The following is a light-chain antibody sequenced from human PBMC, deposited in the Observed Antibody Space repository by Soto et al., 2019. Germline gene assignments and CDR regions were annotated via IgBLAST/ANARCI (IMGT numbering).Light chain of an antibody. CDR3: QQTYTTPEIN. Sequence: DIQITHAPSSLSGSVLDRVNLTFLASQSISIYLNWYQLKPGKAPNPLMYGASYLKSGVPTRFSGSGSGTDFTLTISSLQPEDFAIYYCQQTYTTPEINCGKGQRREIK. CDR1: QSISIY. CDR2: GAS. V-gene: IGKV1-39*01. J-gene: IGKJ5*01.